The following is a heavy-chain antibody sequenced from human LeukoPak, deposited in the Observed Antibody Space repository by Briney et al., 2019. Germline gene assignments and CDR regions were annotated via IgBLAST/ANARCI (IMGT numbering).Heavy chain of an antibody. J-gene: IGHJ4*02. CDR3: ARDHSYYDSSGYYHEYYFDY. Sequence: ASVKVSCKASGGTFSSYAISWVRQAPGQGLEWMGGIIPIFGTANYAQKFQGRVTITADKSTSTAYMELSSLRSEDTAVYYCARDHSYYDSSGYYHEYYFDYWGQGTLVTVSS. CDR2: IIPIFGTA. CDR1: GGTFSSYA. V-gene: IGHV1-69*06. D-gene: IGHD3-22*01.